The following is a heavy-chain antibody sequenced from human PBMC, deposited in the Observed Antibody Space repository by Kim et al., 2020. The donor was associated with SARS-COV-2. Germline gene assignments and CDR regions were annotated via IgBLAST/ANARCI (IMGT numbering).Heavy chain of an antibody. CDR3: ARGIFRDGFDV. V-gene: IGHV3-74*01. Sequence: GGSLRLSCAASGFRSSNYYVNWVRQRPGKGLEWVSRISNDGGVTHYADSVRGLFTMSRDSAENTVYLQMNSLSAEDTAVYFCARGIFRDGFDVWGQGTTVSVSS. CDR1: GFRSSNYY. J-gene: IGHJ6*02. D-gene: IGHD2-15*01. CDR2: ISNDGGVT.